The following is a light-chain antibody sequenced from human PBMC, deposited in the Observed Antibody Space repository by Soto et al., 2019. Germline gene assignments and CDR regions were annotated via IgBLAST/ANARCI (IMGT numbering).Light chain of an antibody. J-gene: IGLJ7*02. V-gene: IGLV6-57*04. Sequence: NFMLTQPHSVSESPGKTVTISCTRSSGSIASNYVQWYQQRPGSAPTTVIYEDNQRPSGVPDRFSGSIDSSSNSASLTISGLKTEDEADYYCQSYDSSFAVFGGGTQLTA. CDR3: QSYDSSFAV. CDR2: EDN. CDR1: SGSIASNY.